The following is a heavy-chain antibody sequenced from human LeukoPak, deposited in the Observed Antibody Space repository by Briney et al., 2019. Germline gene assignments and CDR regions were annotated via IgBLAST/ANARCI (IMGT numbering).Heavy chain of an antibody. D-gene: IGHD1-26*01. Sequence: SETLSLTCTVSGDSISSSTYSWGWIRQPPGKGLEWIGSIHYSGTTYYNPSLKSRVTISVDTSKNQFSLKLTSVTAADTAVYYCATWIVGTTQRVDCWGQGTLVTVSS. CDR2: IHYSGTT. J-gene: IGHJ4*02. CDR1: GDSISSSTYS. CDR3: ATWIVGTTQRVDC. V-gene: IGHV4-39*01.